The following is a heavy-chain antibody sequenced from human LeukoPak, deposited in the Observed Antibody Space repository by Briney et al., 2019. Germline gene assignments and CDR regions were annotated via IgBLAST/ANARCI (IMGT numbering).Heavy chain of an antibody. CDR3: ARLLTRFGEYYFDY. CDR1: GYSISSGYY. D-gene: IGHD3-10*02. Sequence: SETLSLTCAVSGYSISSGYYWGWIRQPPGKGLEWIGSIYQSGSTYYNPSLKSRVTISVDTSKHQFSLKLSSVTAADTAVYYCARLLTRFGEYYFDYWGQGTLVTVSS. J-gene: IGHJ4*02. V-gene: IGHV4-38-2*01. CDR2: IYQSGST.